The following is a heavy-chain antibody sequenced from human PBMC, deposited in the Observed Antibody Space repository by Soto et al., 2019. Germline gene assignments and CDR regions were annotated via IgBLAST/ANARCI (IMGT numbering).Heavy chain of an antibody. CDR3: ARDRDGMDV. Sequence: QVQLVESGGGVVQPGRSLRLSCAASGFTFSSYGMHWVRQAPGKGLEWVAVIWYDGSNKYYADSVKGRFTISRDNSKNTLYLQMNSLRAEVTAVYYCARDRDGMDVWGQGTTVTVSS. CDR2: IWYDGSNK. J-gene: IGHJ6*02. CDR1: GFTFSSYG. V-gene: IGHV3-33*01.